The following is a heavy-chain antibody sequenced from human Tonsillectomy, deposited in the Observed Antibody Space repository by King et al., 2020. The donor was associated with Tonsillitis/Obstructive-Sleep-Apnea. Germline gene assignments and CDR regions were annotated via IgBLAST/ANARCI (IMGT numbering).Heavy chain of an antibody. D-gene: IGHD1-26*01. V-gene: IGHV3-43*02. CDR3: AKIGHNGRYLRGAFDI. J-gene: IGHJ3*02. Sequence: VQLVESGGGVVQPGGSLRLSCAASGFTFDDYTMHWVRQVPGKGLEWVSLISGDGKTTSHVDPVKGRFTISRDNSKNSLYLQMNRLRPEDTALYYCAKIGHNGRYLRGAFDIWGQGTMVTVSS. CDR1: GFTFDDYT. CDR2: ISGDGKTT.